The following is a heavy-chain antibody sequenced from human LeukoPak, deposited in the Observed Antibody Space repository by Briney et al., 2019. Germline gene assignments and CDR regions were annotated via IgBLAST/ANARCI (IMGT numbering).Heavy chain of an antibody. Sequence: ASVKVSCKASGGTFSSYAISWVRQAPGQGLEWMGRIIPILGIANYAQKFQGRVTITADKSTSTAYMELSSLRSEDTAVYYCARALQANYDSGGYPPFIGMDVWGQGTTVTVSS. CDR3: ARALQANYDSGGYPPFIGMDV. D-gene: IGHD3-22*01. J-gene: IGHJ6*02. CDR2: IIPILGIA. V-gene: IGHV1-69*04. CDR1: GGTFSSYA.